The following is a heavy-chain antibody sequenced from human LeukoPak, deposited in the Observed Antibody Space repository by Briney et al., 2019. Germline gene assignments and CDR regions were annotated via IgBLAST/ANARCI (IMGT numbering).Heavy chain of an antibody. CDR3: ARFSLYYYFMDV. CDR2: INEDGSEK. CDR1: RFTFSTYW. J-gene: IGHJ6*03. Sequence: GGSLRLSCAASRFTFSTYWMSWVRQAPGKGLEWVANINEDGSEKYYVDSVKGRFTISRDNARNSLYLQMNSLRAEDTAVYYCARFSLYYYFMDVWGEGTTVTVSS. V-gene: IGHV3-7*01.